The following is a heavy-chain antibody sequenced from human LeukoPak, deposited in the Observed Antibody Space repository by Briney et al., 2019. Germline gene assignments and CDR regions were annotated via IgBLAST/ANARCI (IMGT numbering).Heavy chain of an antibody. J-gene: IGHJ6*03. V-gene: IGHV1-18*01. D-gene: IGHD1-26*01. Sequence: ASVKVSCKASGYTFTSYGISWVRQAPGQGLEWMGWISVYNGNTNYAQKLQGRVTMTTDTSTSTAYMELRSLRSDHTAVYYCARCSGNGYYYYYMDVWGKGTTVTVSS. CDR1: GYTFTSYG. CDR3: ARCSGNGYYYYYMDV. CDR2: ISVYNGNT.